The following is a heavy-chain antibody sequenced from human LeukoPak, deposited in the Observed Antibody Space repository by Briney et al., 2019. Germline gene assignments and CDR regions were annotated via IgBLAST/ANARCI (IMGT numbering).Heavy chain of an antibody. CDR1: GGSISSSSYY. V-gene: IGHV4-39*01. CDR2: IYYSGST. J-gene: IGHJ4*02. Sequence: SETLSLTCTVSGGSISSSSYYWGWIRQPPGKGLEWIGSIYYSGSTYYNPSLKSRVTISVDTSKNQFSLKLSSVTAADTAVYYCARLEDYYGSFDYWGQGTLVTVSS. D-gene: IGHD3-10*01. CDR3: ARLEDYYGSFDY.